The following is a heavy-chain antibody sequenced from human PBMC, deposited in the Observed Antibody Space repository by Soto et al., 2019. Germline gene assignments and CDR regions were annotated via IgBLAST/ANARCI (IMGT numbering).Heavy chain of an antibody. J-gene: IGHJ4*02. CDR2: ISSSSSYI. V-gene: IGHV3-21*01. CDR3: ARASMIGYCTNGVCLDFDY. CDR1: GFTFSSYS. D-gene: IGHD2-8*01. Sequence: PGGSLRLSCAASGFTFSSYSMNWVRQAPGKGLEWVSSISSSSSYIYYADSVKGRFTISRDNAKNSLYLQMNSLRAEDTAVYYCARASMIGYCTNGVCLDFDYWGQGTLVTVSS.